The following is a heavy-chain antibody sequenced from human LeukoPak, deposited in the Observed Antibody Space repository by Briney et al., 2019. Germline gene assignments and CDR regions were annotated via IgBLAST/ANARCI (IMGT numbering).Heavy chain of an antibody. CDR3: ARGGGSSIAAAEGWFDP. D-gene: IGHD6-13*01. CDR1: GGSFSGYY. CDR2: INHSGST. J-gene: IGHJ5*02. Sequence: SETLSLTCAVYGGSFSGYYWSCIRQPPGKGLEWIGEINHSGSTNYNPSLKSRVTISVDTSKNQFPLKLSSVTAADTAVYYCARGGGSSIAAAEGWFDPWGQGTLVTVSS. V-gene: IGHV4-34*01.